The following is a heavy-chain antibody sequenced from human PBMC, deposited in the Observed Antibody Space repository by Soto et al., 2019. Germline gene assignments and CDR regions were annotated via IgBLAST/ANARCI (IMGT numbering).Heavy chain of an antibody. V-gene: IGHV3-30*18. J-gene: IGHJ5*02. CDR1: GFTFNNYG. D-gene: IGHD5-12*01. CDR3: AKGCGRGDDLCGS. Sequence: QVQLVESGGGVVQPGRSLRLSCTASGFTFNNYGIHWVRQAPGKGLEWVAVISDDGSSKYYADSVKGRFTISRDNSKNMLYLQMNSLRTEDTAVYYCAKGCGRGDDLCGSLGQGTLVTVSS. CDR2: ISDDGSSK.